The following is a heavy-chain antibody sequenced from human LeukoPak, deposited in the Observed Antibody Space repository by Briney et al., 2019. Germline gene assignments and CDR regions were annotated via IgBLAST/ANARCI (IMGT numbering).Heavy chain of an antibody. CDR1: GLAFSSVW. Sequence: GGSLRLSCAASGLAFSSVWMSWVRQAPGKGLEWVGRIKSKADDGTTDYAPPVKGRFTISRDDSKNMVYLQMNNMKTDDTAVFFCTTDSVNYFGSGSYSWWDFWGQGTLVTVSS. CDR3: TTDSVNYFGSGSYSWWDF. J-gene: IGHJ4*02. V-gene: IGHV3-15*01. D-gene: IGHD3-10*01. CDR2: IKSKADDGTT.